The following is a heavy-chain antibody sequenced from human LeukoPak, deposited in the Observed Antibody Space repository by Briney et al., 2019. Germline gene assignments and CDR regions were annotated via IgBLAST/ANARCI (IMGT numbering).Heavy chain of an antibody. V-gene: IGHV3-73*01. Sequence: GGSLRLSCAASGFTFSGSAMHWVRQASGKGLEWVGRIRSKANSYATAYAASVKGRFTISRDDSKNTAYLQMNSLKTEDTAVYYCIFSVGQWSSGPPYWAWGQGTLVTVSS. CDR3: IFSVGQWSSGPPYWA. D-gene: IGHD3-22*01. CDR2: IRSKANSYAT. J-gene: IGHJ4*02. CDR1: GFTFSGSA.